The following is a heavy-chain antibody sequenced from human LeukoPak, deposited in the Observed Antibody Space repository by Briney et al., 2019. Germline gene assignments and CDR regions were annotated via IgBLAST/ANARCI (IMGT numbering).Heavy chain of an antibody. Sequence: GGSLRLSCAASGFTFSSYGMHWVRQAPGKGLEWVAVIWYDGSNKYYADSVKGRFTISRDNSKNTLYLQMNSLRAEDTAVYYCARAGDYGDYASYYYGMDVWGQGTTVTVSS. CDR3: ARAGDYGDYASYYYGMDV. D-gene: IGHD4-17*01. CDR2: IWYDGSNK. J-gene: IGHJ6*02. CDR1: GFTFSSYG. V-gene: IGHV3-33*01.